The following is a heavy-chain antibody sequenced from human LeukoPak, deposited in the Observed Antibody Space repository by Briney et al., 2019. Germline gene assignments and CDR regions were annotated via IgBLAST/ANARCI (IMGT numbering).Heavy chain of an antibody. CDR2: ISGSGDST. V-gene: IGHV3-23*01. CDR3: GVDIVVVPGAPNWFDP. CDR1: GFTFSIYA. D-gene: IGHD2-2*01. Sequence: GGSLRLSCAASGFTFSIYAMRWVRQAPGKGLEWVSAISGSGDSTYYADSVKGRFTISRDNSKNTPYLQMNSLRAEDTAVYYCGVDIVVVPGAPNWFDPWGQGTLVTVSS. J-gene: IGHJ5*02.